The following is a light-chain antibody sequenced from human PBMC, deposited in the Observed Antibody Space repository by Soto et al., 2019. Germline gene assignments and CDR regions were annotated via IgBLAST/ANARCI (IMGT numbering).Light chain of an antibody. CDR3: QQYNNWWT. CDR1: ESVRNN. J-gene: IGKJ1*01. CDR2: GAS. Sequence: EIVMTQSPVTLSVSPGERATLSCRASESVRNNLAWYQQKPGQAPRLLIYGASTRATGIPARFSGSGSGTQFTLIISSLQSEDFAVYYCQQYNNWWTFGQGTKVE. V-gene: IGKV3-15*01.